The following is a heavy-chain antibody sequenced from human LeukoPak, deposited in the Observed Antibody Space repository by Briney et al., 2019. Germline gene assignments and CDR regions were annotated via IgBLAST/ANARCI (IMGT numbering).Heavy chain of an antibody. CDR3: ARDIPVDSRSSVPKPVRDS. CDR1: GFTISYNY. J-gene: IGHJ5*02. Sequence: PGGSLRLSCAASGFTISYNYMSWVRPAPGKGLQWVSVIYSNTSAYYADSVEGRFTISRHNSKYTLYLQMTSLRAEDTAVYYCARDIPVDSRSSVPKPVRDSWGQGTLVTVSS. V-gene: IGHV3-53*04. CDR2: IYSNTSA. D-gene: IGHD6-6*01.